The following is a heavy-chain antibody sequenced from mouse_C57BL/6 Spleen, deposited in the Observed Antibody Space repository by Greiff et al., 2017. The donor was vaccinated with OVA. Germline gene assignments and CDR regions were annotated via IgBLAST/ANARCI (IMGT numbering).Heavy chain of an antibody. CDR2: IHPNSGST. CDR1: GYTFTSYW. J-gene: IGHJ4*01. D-gene: IGHD1-1*01. V-gene: IGHV1-64*01. Sequence: VQLQQPGAELVKPGASVKLSCKASGYTFTSYWMHWVKQRPGQGLEWIGMIHPNSGSTNYNEKFKSKATLTVDKSSSTAYMQLSSLTSEDSAVYYGARSGSNLPLAMDYWGQGTSVTVSS. CDR3: ARSGSNLPLAMDY.